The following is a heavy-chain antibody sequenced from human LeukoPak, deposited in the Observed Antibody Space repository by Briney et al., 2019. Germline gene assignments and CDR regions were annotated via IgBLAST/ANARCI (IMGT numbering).Heavy chain of an antibody. J-gene: IGHJ4*02. CDR3: ASSHYYDSI. D-gene: IGHD3-22*01. Sequence: PSETLSLTCTVSAGSISSSSYYWGWIRQPPGKGLEWIGSIYYSGSTYYNPSLKSRVTISLDTSKNQFSLKLSSVTAADTAVYYWASSHYYDSIWGQGTLVTVSS. CDR2: IYYSGST. CDR1: AGSISSSSYY. V-gene: IGHV4-39*01.